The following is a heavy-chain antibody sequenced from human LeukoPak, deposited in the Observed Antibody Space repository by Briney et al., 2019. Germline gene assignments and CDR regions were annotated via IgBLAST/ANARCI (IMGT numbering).Heavy chain of an antibody. J-gene: IGHJ5*02. CDR1: DDSISSYY. D-gene: IGHD2-21*02. V-gene: IGHV4-59*01. CDR3: ARGGAGNCGGVCYLNSFDP. Sequence: PSETLSLTCTVSDDSISSYYWSWIRQPPGKGLEWIGYIYYSGSTKYNPSLKSRVTISVDTSKNQFSLKLNSVTAAATAVYYCARGGAGNCGGVCYLNSFDPWGQGTLVTVSS. CDR2: IYYSGST.